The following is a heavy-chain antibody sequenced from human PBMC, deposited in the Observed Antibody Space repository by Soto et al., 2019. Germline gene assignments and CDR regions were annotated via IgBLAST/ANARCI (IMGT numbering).Heavy chain of an antibody. Sequence: GGSLRLSCAASGFTFSSYAMSWVRQAPGKGLEWVSAISGSGGSTYYADYVKGRFTISRDNAKNSLYLQMNSLRAEDTAVYYCARDQLYYNDISGRPLNAFDVWGQGTMVTVSS. V-gene: IGHV3-23*01. D-gene: IGHD3-22*01. CDR2: ISGSGGST. J-gene: IGHJ3*01. CDR1: GFTFSSYA. CDR3: ARDQLYYNDISGRPLNAFDV.